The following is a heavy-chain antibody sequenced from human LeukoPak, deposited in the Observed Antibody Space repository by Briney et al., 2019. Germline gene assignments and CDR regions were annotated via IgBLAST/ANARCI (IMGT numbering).Heavy chain of an antibody. CDR2: ICGSGGTT. V-gene: IGHV3-23*01. J-gene: IGHJ3*02. D-gene: IGHD5-18*01. CDR3: AKDPPTVMANAFHI. CDR1: GFTFSSYG. Sequence: PGGSLRLSCAASGFTFSSYGMSWVRQAPGKGLEWVSSICGSGGTTYYADSVKGRFTISRDNSKNTLYLQMNSLRADHTAVYSCAKDPPTVMANAFHIWGQGTMVTVS.